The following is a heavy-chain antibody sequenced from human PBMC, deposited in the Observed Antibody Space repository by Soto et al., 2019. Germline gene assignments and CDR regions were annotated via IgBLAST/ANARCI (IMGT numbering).Heavy chain of an antibody. J-gene: IGHJ6*02. Sequence: QVQLVQSGAEVKKPGSSVKVSCMASVGNFSSYAISWVRQAPGQGLEWMGGIITISGTANYAQKFQGRVTITADESTSTAYMELSSLRSEDTAVYYCARSQGSSTSLEIYYYYYYGMDVWGQGTTVTVSS. CDR3: ARSQGSSTSLEIYYYYYYGMDV. V-gene: IGHV1-69*01. D-gene: IGHD2-2*01. CDR1: VGNFSSYA. CDR2: IITISGTA.